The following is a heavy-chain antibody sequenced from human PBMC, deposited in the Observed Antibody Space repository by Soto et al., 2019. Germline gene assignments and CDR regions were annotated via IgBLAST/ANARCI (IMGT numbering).Heavy chain of an antibody. V-gene: IGHV4-59*01. CDR1: GGSISTYY. CDR2: IYNSGST. D-gene: IGHD6-19*01. CDR3: ARYAVYSSGWAVDY. Sequence: QVRLQESGPGLVKPSETLSLTCTVSGGSISTYYWSWIRQPPGKGLEWIGYIYNSGSTNYNPSLKSRVTISVDTSKTQFSLKLTSVTAADTAVYFCARYAVYSSGWAVDYWGQGTLVTVSS. J-gene: IGHJ4*02.